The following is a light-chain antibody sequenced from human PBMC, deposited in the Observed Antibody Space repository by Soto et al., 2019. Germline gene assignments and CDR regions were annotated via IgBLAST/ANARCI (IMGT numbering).Light chain of an antibody. J-gene: IGLJ1*01. CDR1: SSDVGGYNY. V-gene: IGLV2-11*01. Sequence: QSALTQPRSVSGSPGQSVTISCTGTSSDVGGYNYVSWYQQHPGKAPKLMNYDVSKRTSGVPDRFSGSKSGNTAYLTISGLQAEHEADYFCCSYAGSYTEVFGTGTKLTVL. CDR2: DVS. CDR3: CSYAGSYTEV.